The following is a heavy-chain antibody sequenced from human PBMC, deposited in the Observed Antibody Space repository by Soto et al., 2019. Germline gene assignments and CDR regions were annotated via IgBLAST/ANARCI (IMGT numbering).Heavy chain of an antibody. Sequence: QVQLVQSGAEVMKPGSSVKVSCKASGGTFRTSAISWVRQAPGQGLEWVGGIMPVFRRPKYAQNFQGRVTITADESTSTAYMELSSLRSDDTAVYYCARDKDRPQLGGNYYYILDVWGQGTAVTVSS. CDR3: ARDKDRPQLGGNYYYILDV. D-gene: IGHD3-3*02. V-gene: IGHV1-69*12. CDR2: IMPVFRRP. CDR1: GGTFRTSA. J-gene: IGHJ6*02.